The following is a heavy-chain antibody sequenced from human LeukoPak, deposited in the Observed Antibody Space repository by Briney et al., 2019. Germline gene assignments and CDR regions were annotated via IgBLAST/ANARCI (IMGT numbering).Heavy chain of an antibody. CDR3: ARDVVVAATRWFDP. V-gene: IGHV4-59*12. D-gene: IGHD2-15*01. Sequence: KPSETLSLTCTVSGGSISSYYWSWIRQPPGKGLEWIGYIYYSGSTNYNPSLKSRVTISVDKSKNQFSLKLSSVTAADTAVYYCARDVVVAATRWFDPWGQGTLVTVSS. CDR2: IYYSGST. CDR1: GGSISSYY. J-gene: IGHJ5*02.